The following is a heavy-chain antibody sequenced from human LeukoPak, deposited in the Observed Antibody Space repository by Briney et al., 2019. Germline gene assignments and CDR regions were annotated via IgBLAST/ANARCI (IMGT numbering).Heavy chain of an antibody. Sequence: GGSLRLSCAASGFTLSSYAMSWVRQAPGKGLEWVSAISGSGVSTYYGDSVKGRFTISRDNSKNTLYLQMNSLRAEDTAVYYCYYSSSSPSYYYYYMDVWGKGTTVTVSS. CDR1: GFTLSSYA. D-gene: IGHD6-13*01. J-gene: IGHJ6*03. V-gene: IGHV3-23*01. CDR3: YYSSSSPSYYYYYMDV. CDR2: ISGSGVST.